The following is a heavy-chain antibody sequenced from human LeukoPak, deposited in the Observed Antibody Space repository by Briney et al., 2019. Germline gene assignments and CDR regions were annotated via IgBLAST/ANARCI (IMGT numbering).Heavy chain of an antibody. J-gene: IGHJ4*02. Sequence: PSETLSLTCTVSGGSISSGEYYWSWIRQPPGKGLEWIGHIYYSGSTYYNPSLKSRVTISVDTSKNQFSLKLSSVTAADTAVYYCARVSWEEDIVAGARYKYYFDYWGQGTLVTVSS. CDR3: ARVSWEEDIVAGARYKYYFDY. CDR1: GGSISSGEYY. D-gene: IGHD5-12*01. V-gene: IGHV4-30-4*01. CDR2: IYYSGST.